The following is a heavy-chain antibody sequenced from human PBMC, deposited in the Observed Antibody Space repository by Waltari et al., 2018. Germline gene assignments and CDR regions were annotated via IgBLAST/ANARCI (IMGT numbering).Heavy chain of an antibody. V-gene: IGHV4-39*07. CDR2: MSYRGTA. J-gene: IGHJ3*02. CDR1: GDSVRSSNSY. Sequence: QLQLQESGPGLVKPSETLSLTCSVSGDSVRSSNSYWGWLRQPPGKGLEWIGTMSYRGTADYNPALKSRVTISLDMSKNDVSLKLSSVTAADTAVYYCARARRLDAFDIWGQGTMVTVSS. CDR3: ARARRLDAFDI.